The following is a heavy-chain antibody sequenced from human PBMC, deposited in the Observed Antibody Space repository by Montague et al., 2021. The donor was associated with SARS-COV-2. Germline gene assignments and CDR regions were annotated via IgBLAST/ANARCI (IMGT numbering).Heavy chain of an antibody. CDR1: GFTFSSYW. CDR2: INSDGSST. D-gene: IGHD6-19*01. J-gene: IGHJ6*03. V-gene: IGHV3-74*01. Sequence: SLRLSCAASGFTFSSYWMHWVRQAPGKGLVWVSRINSDGSSTSYADSAKGRFTISRDNAKNTLYLQMNSLRAEDTAVYYCAREGAVAGIYYYYYYMDVWGKGTTVTVSS. CDR3: AREGAVAGIYYYYYYMDV.